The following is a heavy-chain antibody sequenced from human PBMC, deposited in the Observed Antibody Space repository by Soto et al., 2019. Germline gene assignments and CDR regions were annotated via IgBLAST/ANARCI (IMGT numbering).Heavy chain of an antibody. D-gene: IGHD3-10*01. CDR2: INHSGST. Sequence: QVQLQQWGAGLLKPSETLSLTCAVYGGSFSGYYWSWIRQPPGKGLEWIGEINHSGSTNYNPSLKSRVTISVDTSKHQFSLQLSSVTAADTAVYYCARRPEFQITMVRGGIFGIDYWGQGTLVTVSS. J-gene: IGHJ4*02. V-gene: IGHV4-34*01. CDR3: ARRPEFQITMVRGGIFGIDY. CDR1: GGSFSGYY.